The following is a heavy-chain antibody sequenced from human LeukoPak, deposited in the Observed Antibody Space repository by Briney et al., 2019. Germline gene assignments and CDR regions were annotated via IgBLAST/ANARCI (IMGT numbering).Heavy chain of an antibody. CDR3: AKDPASKPYYYYYMDV. CDR2: ISGSGGST. J-gene: IGHJ6*03. D-gene: IGHD1-14*01. V-gene: IGHV3-23*01. Sequence: PGGSLRLSCAASGFTFSSYAMSWVRQAPGKGLEWVSAISGSGGSTYYADFVKGRFTISRDNSKNTLYLQMNSLRAEDTAVYYCAKDPASKPYYYYYMDVWGKGTTVTVSS. CDR1: GFTFSSYA.